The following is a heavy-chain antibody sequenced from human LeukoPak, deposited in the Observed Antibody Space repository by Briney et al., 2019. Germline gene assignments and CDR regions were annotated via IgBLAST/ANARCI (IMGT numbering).Heavy chain of an antibody. CDR1: GGSINSGTYY. Sequence: SETLSLTCTVSGGSINSGTYYWTWVRQPAGKGLEWVGRIYLSGSTTYHPSLTGRVSISADTSKNQFSLKLTSVTAADTAVYYCARVTVGSRGSNAYYYYYMDVWGKGTTVTISS. V-gene: IGHV4-61*02. D-gene: IGHD2-15*01. CDR3: ARVTVGSRGSNAYYYYYMDV. J-gene: IGHJ6*03. CDR2: IYLSGST.